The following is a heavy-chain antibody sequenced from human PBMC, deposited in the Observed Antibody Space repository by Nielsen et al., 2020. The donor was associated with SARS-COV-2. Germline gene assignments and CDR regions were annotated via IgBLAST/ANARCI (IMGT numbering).Heavy chain of an antibody. CDR2: INAGNGNT. J-gene: IGHJ1*01. Sequence: ASVKVSCKASGYTFTSYAMHWVRQAPGQRLEWMGWINAGNGNTKYSQKFQGRATITRDTSASTAYMELSSLRSEDTAVYYCARSHIVVATAIRGYFQHWGQGTLVTVSS. CDR3: ARSHIVVATAIRGYFQH. D-gene: IGHD2-21*02. V-gene: IGHV1-3*01. CDR1: GYTFTSYA.